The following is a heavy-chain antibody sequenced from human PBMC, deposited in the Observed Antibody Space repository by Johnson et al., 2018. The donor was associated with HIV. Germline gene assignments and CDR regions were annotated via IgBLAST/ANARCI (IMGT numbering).Heavy chain of an antibody. CDR2: ISGSGGST. CDR3: AREVYSNFDFDAFDI. Sequence: VQLVESGGGLVQPGGSLRLSCAASGFTFSSYAMSWVRQAPGKGLESVSAISGSGGSTYYADSVKGRFTISRDNSKNTLYVQMGSLRAEDMAVYYCAREVYSNFDFDAFDIWGQGTMVTVSS. J-gene: IGHJ3*02. V-gene: IGHV3-23*04. CDR1: GFTFSSYA. D-gene: IGHD6-13*01.